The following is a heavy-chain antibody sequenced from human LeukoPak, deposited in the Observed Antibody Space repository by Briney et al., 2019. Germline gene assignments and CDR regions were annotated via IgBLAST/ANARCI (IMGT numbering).Heavy chain of an antibody. V-gene: IGHV3-7*04. D-gene: IGHD3-22*01. J-gene: IGHJ4*02. Sequence: PGGSLRLSCAASGFTFSYYWMGWVRQAPGKGLEWVANIKQDGSEKYYVDSVRGRFTISRDNAKNSLYLQMNSMRAEDTAVYYCARDEHRYYHESSGRFDYWGQGTLVTVSS. CDR3: ARDEHRYYHESSGRFDY. CDR2: IKQDGSEK. CDR1: GFTFSYYW.